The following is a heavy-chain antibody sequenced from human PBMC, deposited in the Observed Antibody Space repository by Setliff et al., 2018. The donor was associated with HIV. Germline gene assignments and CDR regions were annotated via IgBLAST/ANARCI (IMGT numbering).Heavy chain of an antibody. J-gene: IGHJ4*02. V-gene: IGHV4-39*01. D-gene: IGHD3-10*01. CDR3: ARGGYGSGNAYYFAD. CDR1: GGSIISSTYF. Sequence: PSETLSLTCTVSGGSIISSTYFWGWIRQPPGKGLECIGNIYYSGSTSYNPSLKSRVTISVDTSKNQFSLKLSSVTAADTAVYYCARGGYGSGNAYYFADWGQGTLVTVSS. CDR2: IYYSGST.